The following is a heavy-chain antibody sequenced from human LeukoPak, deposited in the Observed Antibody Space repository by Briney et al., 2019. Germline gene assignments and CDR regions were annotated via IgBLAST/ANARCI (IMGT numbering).Heavy chain of an antibody. J-gene: IGHJ4*02. CDR1: GDSISSSNC. D-gene: IGHD3-10*01. CDR2: ICHSGST. CDR3: ATPKGYYYGSGPGYFNY. V-gene: IGHV4-4*02. Sequence: SETLSLTCSVSGDSISSSNCWSWVRQSPGKGLDWIGEICHSGSTNYNPSLKTRVAISMDKSKNKLYLKLTSVTAADTAVYYCATPKGYYYGSGPGYFNYWGQGTLVTVSS.